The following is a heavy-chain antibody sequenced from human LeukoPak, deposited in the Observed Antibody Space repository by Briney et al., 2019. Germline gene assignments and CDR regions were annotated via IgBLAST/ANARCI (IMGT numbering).Heavy chain of an antibody. CDR1: GGSISSYY. Sequence: SETLSLTCTVSGGSISSYYWSWIRQPPGKGLEWIGYIYYSGSTNYNPSLKSRVTISVDTSKNQFSLKLSSVTAADTAVYYCARVGPWLLLRGDAFDIWGQGTMVTVSS. D-gene: IGHD3-22*01. V-gene: IGHV4-59*01. J-gene: IGHJ3*02. CDR2: IYYSGST. CDR3: ARVGPWLLLRGDAFDI.